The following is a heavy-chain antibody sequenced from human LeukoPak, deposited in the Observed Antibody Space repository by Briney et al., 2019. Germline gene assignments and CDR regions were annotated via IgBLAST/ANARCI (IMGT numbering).Heavy chain of an antibody. CDR2: IYHSGST. CDR1: GYSISSGYY. J-gene: IGHJ5*02. Sequence: PSETLSLNCAVSGYSISSGYYWGWIRQPPGKGLDWIGRIYHSGSTYYNPSLKRRVTISVDTSQNQFSLELSSVTAADTAVYYCARRIWEVPTPFDPWGQGSLVTVSS. CDR3: ARRIWEVPTPFDP. D-gene: IGHD2-2*01. V-gene: IGHV4-38-2*01.